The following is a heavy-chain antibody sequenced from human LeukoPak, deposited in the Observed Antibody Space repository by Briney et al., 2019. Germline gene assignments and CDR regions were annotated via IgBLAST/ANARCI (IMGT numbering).Heavy chain of an antibody. CDR2: IYYSGST. V-gene: IGHV4-59*01. Sequence: PSETLSLTCTVSGDSISSYYWRWIRQSPGKGLEWIGYIYYSGSTNYNPSLKSRVTISVDTSKNQFSLKLSSVTAADTAVYYCARETCSGGSCFQFDFWGQGTLVTVSS. CDR1: GDSISSYY. CDR3: ARETCSGGSCFQFDF. D-gene: IGHD2-15*01. J-gene: IGHJ4*02.